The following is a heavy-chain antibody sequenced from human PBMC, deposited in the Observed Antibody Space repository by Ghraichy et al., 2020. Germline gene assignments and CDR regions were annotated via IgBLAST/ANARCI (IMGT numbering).Heavy chain of an antibody. V-gene: IGHV4-38-2*01. Sequence: SETLSLTCAVSGYSISSGYYWGWIRQPPGKGLEWIGSIYHSGSTYYNPSLKSRVTISVDTSKNQFSLKLSSVTAADTAVYYCARQERGLAVFDYWGQGTLVTVSS. CDR3: ARQERGLAVFDY. CDR2: IYHSGST. D-gene: IGHD3-16*01. CDR1: GYSISSGYY. J-gene: IGHJ4*02.